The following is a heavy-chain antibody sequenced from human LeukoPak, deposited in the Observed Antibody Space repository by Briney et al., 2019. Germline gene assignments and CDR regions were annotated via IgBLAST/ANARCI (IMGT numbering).Heavy chain of an antibody. Sequence: SVKVSCKASGGTFSSYAISWVRQAPGQGLEWMGGIIPIFGTANYAQKFQGRVTITADESTSTAYMELSSLRSEDTAVYYCARDYGPWSYWYFDLWGRGTLVTVSS. CDR2: IIPIFGTA. D-gene: IGHD2-8*02. J-gene: IGHJ2*01. V-gene: IGHV1-69*13. CDR1: GGTFSSYA. CDR3: ARDYGPWSYWYFDL.